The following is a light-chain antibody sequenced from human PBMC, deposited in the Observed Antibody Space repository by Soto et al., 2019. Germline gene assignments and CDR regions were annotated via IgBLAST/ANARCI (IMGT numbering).Light chain of an antibody. CDR2: GNS. J-gene: IGLJ2*01. CDR1: SSNIGAGYD. Sequence: QPVLTQPPSVSGAPGQRVTISCTGSSSNIGAGYDVHWYQQLPGTVPKILIYGNSNRPSWVPDRFSGSKSGTSASLAITGLQAEDEADYYCQSYDSSLSGSVVFGGGTKLTVL. CDR3: QSYDSSLSGSVV. V-gene: IGLV1-40*01.